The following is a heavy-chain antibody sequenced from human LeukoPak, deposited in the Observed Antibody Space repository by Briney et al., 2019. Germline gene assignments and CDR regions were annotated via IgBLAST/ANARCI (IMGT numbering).Heavy chain of an antibody. CDR3: ARQISLYYGSGRFPHPPQYYFDY. V-gene: IGHV4-34*01. CDR2: INHSGST. CDR1: GGSFSGYY. J-gene: IGHJ4*02. D-gene: IGHD3-10*01. Sequence: MPSETLSFTCAVYGGSFSGYYWSWIRQPPGKGLEWIGEINHSGSTNYNPSLKGRVTISVDTSKNQFSLKLSSVTAADTAVYYCARQISLYYGSGRFPHPPQYYFDYWGQGTLVTVSS.